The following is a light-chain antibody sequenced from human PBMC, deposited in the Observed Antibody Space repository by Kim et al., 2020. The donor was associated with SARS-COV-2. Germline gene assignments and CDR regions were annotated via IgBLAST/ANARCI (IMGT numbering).Light chain of an antibody. CDR3: HHYGSSPIT. CDR1: QGVSSSN. V-gene: IGKV3-20*01. CDR2: AAS. J-gene: IGKJ5*01. Sequence: SPGERATLSCRASQGVSSSNLAWYRPKRGQAPRLLIYAASDRPTGIPDRFTGNGSGTDFTLTISRLEPEDFAVYFCHHYGSSPITFGQGTRLEIK.